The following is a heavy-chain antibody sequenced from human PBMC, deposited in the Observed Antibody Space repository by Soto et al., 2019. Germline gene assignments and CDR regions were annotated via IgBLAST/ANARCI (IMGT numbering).Heavy chain of an antibody. CDR3: AKDHSNLNYYYGMGV. Sequence: GGSLRLSCAASGFTFSSYGMHWVRQAPGKGLEWVAVISYDGSNKYYADSVKGRFTISRDNSKNTLYLQMNSLRAEDTAVYYCAKDHSNLNYYYGMGVWGQGTTVTVSS. V-gene: IGHV3-30*18. J-gene: IGHJ6*02. CDR2: ISYDGSNK. CDR1: GFTFSSYG.